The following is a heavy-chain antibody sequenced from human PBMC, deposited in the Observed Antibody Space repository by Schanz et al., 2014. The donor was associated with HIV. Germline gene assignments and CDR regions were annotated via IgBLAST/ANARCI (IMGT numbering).Heavy chain of an antibody. CDR2: IWHDGSNK. D-gene: IGHD2-2*01. J-gene: IGHJ3*01. V-gene: IGHV3-33*01. CDR1: GYSFSTYG. CDR3: ARDPYCRTTSCYSTAFDL. Sequence: QVLLVESGGGVVQPGRSLRLSCAASGYSFSTYGMYWVRQAPGKGLEWVADIWHDGSNKNYADSVKGRFTISRDNSRNTVYLQMDSLRVEDTALYYCARDPYCRTTSCYSTAFDLWGQGTLVTVSS.